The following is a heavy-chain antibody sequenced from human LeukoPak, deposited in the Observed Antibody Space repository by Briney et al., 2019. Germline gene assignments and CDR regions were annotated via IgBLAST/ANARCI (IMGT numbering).Heavy chain of an antibody. CDR1: GGSISSSSHY. CDR3: AREGPKWELRNYSYYMDV. V-gene: IGHV4-39*07. Sequence: SETLSLTCTVSGGSISSSSHYWGWIRQPPGTGLEWIGNIFYSGSTYYDPSLKSRVTISIDTSKNQFSLKLSSVTAADTAVYYCAREGPKWELRNYSYYMDVWGKGTTVTVSS. J-gene: IGHJ6*03. CDR2: IFYSGST. D-gene: IGHD1-26*01.